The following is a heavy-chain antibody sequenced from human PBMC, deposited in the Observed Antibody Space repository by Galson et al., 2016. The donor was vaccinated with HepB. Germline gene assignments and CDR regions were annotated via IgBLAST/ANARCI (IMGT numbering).Heavy chain of an antibody. CDR2: IYWDDDK. CDR1: NFSLNADDVG. D-gene: IGHD1-26*01. CDR3: VHRASGSHQGNYFDY. V-gene: IGHV2-5*02. J-gene: IGHJ4*02. Sequence: PALVKPTQTLTLTCTFSNFSLNADDVGVGWIRQPPEKALEWLALIYWDDDKRYRPSLKSRLTINKDTSKNQVVLIMTDMDPADTATYYCVHRASGSHQGNYFDYWGQGTLSTVSA.